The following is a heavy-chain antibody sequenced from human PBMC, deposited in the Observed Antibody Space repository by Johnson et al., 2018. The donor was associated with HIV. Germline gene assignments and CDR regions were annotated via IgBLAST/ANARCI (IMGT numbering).Heavy chain of an antibody. CDR2: IRYDGDIT. CDR3: VRPAAAGRDDAFDI. J-gene: IGHJ3*02. D-gene: IGHD6-13*01. CDR1: GFTFSNYG. V-gene: IGHV3-30*02. Sequence: QVQLVESGGGVVQPGGSLRLSCAASGFTFSNYGMHWVRQAPGKGLEWVAFIRYDGDITYYADSVKGRFPISRDNSKNTLYLQMNSLRAEDTAVYYCVRPAAAGRDDAFDIWGQGTMVTVSS.